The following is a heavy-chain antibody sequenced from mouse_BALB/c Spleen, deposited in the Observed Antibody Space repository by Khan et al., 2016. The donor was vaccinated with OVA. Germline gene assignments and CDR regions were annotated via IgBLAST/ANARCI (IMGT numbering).Heavy chain of an antibody. CDR3: ARTARIKY. J-gene: IGHJ2*01. Sequence: QLQESGPGLVKPSQSLSLTCTVTGYSITSGYGWNWIRQFPGNKLEWMGYISYSGSPNYNPSLKSRISITRDTAKNQFFLQLNSVTTEDTATYYCARTARIKYWGQGTTLTVSS. V-gene: IGHV3-2*02. CDR1: GYSITSGYG. D-gene: IGHD1-2*01. CDR2: ISYSGSP.